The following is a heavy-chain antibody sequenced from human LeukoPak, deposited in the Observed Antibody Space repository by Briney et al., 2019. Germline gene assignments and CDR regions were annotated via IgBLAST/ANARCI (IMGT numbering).Heavy chain of an antibody. D-gene: IGHD3-22*01. CDR2: IWYDGSNK. Sequence: GGSLRLSCAASGFTFSSYGMHWVRQAPGKGLEWVAVIWYDGSNKYYADSVKGRFTISRDNSKNTLHLQMNSLRAEDTAVYYCAKLEAYYYDSSGYTVDYWGQGTLVTVSS. CDR1: GFTFSSYG. CDR3: AKLEAYYYDSSGYTVDY. J-gene: IGHJ4*02. V-gene: IGHV3-33*06.